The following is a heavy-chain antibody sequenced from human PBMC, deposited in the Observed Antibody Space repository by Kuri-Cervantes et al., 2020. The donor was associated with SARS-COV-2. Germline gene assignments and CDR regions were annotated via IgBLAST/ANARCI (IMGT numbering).Heavy chain of an antibody. CDR2: ISSSGSTI. CDR3: ARRIRIAARPHYMDV. J-gene: IGHJ6*03. V-gene: IGHV3-48*04. D-gene: IGHD6-6*01. Sequence: GESLKISCAASGFTFSSYSMNWVRQAPGKGLEWVSYISSSGSTIYYADSVKGRFTISRDNAKNSLYLQMNSLRAEDTAVYYCARRIRIAARPHYMDVWGKGTTVTVSS. CDR1: GFTFSSYS.